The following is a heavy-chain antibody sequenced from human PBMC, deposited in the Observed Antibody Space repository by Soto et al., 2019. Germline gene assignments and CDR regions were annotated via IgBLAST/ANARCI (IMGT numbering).Heavy chain of an antibody. V-gene: IGHV4-4*02. CDR2: IYHSGST. J-gene: IGHJ6*03. D-gene: IGHD2-2*01. Sequence: QVQLQESGPGLVKPSGTLSLTCAVSSGSISSSNWWSWVRQPPGKGLEWIGEIYHSGSTNYNPSLQSRLTISVDKTKNQFSLKLSSVTAADTAVYYCASAVVVPAASPYYYYYMDVWGKGTTVTVSS. CDR3: ASAVVVPAASPYYYYYMDV. CDR1: SGSISSSNW.